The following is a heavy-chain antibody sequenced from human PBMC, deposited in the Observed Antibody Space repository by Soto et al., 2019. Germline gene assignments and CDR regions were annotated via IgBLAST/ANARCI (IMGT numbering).Heavy chain of an antibody. D-gene: IGHD6-19*01. CDR2: IYYSGGT. J-gene: IGHJ5*02. Sequence: PSETLSLTCTVSGAAPSSGGYFYTWVRQPPGKGLEWLGYIYYSGGTNYNPSLKSRVTISLGKSKSQFSLRLISVTAADTAVYYCTREQSDDNYFDPWGQRTLVTVSS. CDR1: GAAPSSGGYF. V-gene: IGHV4-61*08. CDR3: TREQSDDNYFDP.